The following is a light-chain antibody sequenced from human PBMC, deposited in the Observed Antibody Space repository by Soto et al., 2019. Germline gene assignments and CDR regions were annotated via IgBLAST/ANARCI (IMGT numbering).Light chain of an antibody. CDR2: DVI. J-gene: IGLJ2*01. CDR1: SRDIGTSPY. Sequence: QSALTQPASMSGSPGQSITISCTGTSRDIGTSPYVSWYQQYPGKAPKCMIYDVINRPSGVSYRFSGSKSGYTASLTISGLQAEDEAVYYCTSYTTSNTLALGGGTKVTVL. V-gene: IGLV2-14*01. CDR3: TSYTTSNTLA.